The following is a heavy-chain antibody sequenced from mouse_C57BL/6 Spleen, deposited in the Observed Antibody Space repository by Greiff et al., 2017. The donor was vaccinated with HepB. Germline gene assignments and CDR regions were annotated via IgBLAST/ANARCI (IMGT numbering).Heavy chain of an antibody. V-gene: IGHV1-52*01. Sequence: QVQLQQPGAELVRPGSSVKLSCKASGYTFTSYWMHWVKQRPIQGLEWIGNIDPSDSETHYNQKFKDKATLTVDKSSSTAYMQRSSLTSEDSAVYYCARGGDGLRRRYFDVWGTGTTVTVSS. D-gene: IGHD2-4*01. J-gene: IGHJ1*03. CDR3: ARGGDGLRRRYFDV. CDR2: IDPSDSET. CDR1: GYTFTSYW.